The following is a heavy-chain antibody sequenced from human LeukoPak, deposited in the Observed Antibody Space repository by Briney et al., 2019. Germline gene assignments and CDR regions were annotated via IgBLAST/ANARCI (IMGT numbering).Heavy chain of an antibody. Sequence: GGSLRLSCAASGFTFNDYAMHWVRQAPGKGLEWGSAISWNSGSIGYADSVKGRFTIPRDNAKNSLYLQMNSLRAEDTAFYYCAKDVTGLGELSPIGNWGQGTLVTVSS. CDR2: ISWNSGSI. CDR1: GFTFNDYA. V-gene: IGHV3-9*01. CDR3: AKDVTGLGELSPIGN. D-gene: IGHD3-16*02. J-gene: IGHJ4*02.